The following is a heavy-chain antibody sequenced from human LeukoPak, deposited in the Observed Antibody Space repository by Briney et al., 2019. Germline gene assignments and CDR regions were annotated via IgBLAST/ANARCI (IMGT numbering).Heavy chain of an antibody. V-gene: IGHV1-18*01. Sequence: ASVKVSCKASGYIFTSYYINWVRQAPGQGLEWMGWISGYNGRTDYAQMLQGRVTVTTDTSTSTAYMELRGLTSDDTAVYYCARGDNYKMLYYFEYWGQGTLVAVSS. D-gene: IGHD1-1*01. CDR2: ISGYNGRT. J-gene: IGHJ4*02. CDR3: ARGDNYKMLYYFEY. CDR1: GYIFTSYY.